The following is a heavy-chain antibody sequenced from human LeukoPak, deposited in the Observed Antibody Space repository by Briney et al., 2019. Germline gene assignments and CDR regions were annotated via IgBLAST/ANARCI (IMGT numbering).Heavy chain of an antibody. CDR1: GGSLNSGDNC. CDR3: ARVAVIRGVIDY. CDR2: IYHSGTT. V-gene: IGHV4-30-4*01. D-gene: IGHD3-10*01. Sequence: SQTLSLTCAVSGGSLNSGDNCWHWIRQPPGKGLEWIGYIYHSGTTYYNPSLRSRVTISIDTSKNQFSLRLNSVTAADTAVYYCARVAVIRGVIDYWGQGTLVTVSS. J-gene: IGHJ4*02.